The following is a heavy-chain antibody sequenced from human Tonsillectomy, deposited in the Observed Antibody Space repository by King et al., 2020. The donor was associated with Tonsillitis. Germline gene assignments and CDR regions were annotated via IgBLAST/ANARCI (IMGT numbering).Heavy chain of an antibody. V-gene: IGHV4-4*07. CDR2: IYTSGNT. J-gene: IGHJ5*02. D-gene: IGHD3-9*01. Sequence: HVQLQESGPGLVKPSETLSLTCTVSGGSISNYYWSWIRQSAGKGLEWIGHIYTSGNTNYNPSLQSRVTMSIDTSKNQFSLRLSSVTAADTAVYYCARDRYFDNLTGYFSWFDPWGQGTPVTVSS. CDR1: GGSISNYY. CDR3: ARDRYFDNLTGYFSWFDP.